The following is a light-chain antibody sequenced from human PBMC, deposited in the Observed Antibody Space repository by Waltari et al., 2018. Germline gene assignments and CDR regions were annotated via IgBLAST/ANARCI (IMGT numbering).Light chain of an antibody. V-gene: IGKV2-28*01. CDR3: MQGIQTPRA. Sequence: DIVMTQSPLSLPVTPGEPATISCRSSQSLLFSNGYNYLDWYVQKPGQSPQLLIYLGSNRASGVPDRFSGSGSGTDFTLKISRVEAEDVGIYYCMQGIQTPRAFGPGTKVDIK. CDR1: QSLLFSNGYNY. J-gene: IGKJ3*01. CDR2: LGS.